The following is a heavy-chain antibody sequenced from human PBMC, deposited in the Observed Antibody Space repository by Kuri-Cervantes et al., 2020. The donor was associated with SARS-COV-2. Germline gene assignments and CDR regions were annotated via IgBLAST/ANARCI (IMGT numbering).Heavy chain of an antibody. CDR1: GFTFSSYG. CDR3: ARVPALYDFSYAFDI. CDR2: ISYDGSNK. D-gene: IGHD3-3*01. V-gene: IGHV3-30*03. Sequence: GESLKISCAASGFTFSSYGMHWVRQAPGKGLEWVAVISYDGSNKYYADSVKGRFTISRDNSKNTLYLQMNSLRAEDTAVYYCARVPALYDFSYAFDIWGQGTMVTVSS. J-gene: IGHJ3*02.